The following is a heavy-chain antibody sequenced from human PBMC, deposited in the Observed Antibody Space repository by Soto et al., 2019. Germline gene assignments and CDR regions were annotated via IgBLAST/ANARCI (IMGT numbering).Heavy chain of an antibody. Sequence: QVQLLESGGGVVQPGRSLRLSCAASAFTFSDFAMHWVRQAPGKGLEWMAVMSSDGTTIYYAGSVKGRFTISRDNFKSTLYLPMTSLRPDDTAVYYCARAGFHFGLDVWGLGTTVTVS. CDR2: MSSDGTTI. CDR3: ARAGFHFGLDV. J-gene: IGHJ6*02. CDR1: AFTFSDFA. D-gene: IGHD3-9*01. V-gene: IGHV3-30-3*01.